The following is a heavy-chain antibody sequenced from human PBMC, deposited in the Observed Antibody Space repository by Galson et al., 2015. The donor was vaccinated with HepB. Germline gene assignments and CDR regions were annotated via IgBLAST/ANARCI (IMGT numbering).Heavy chain of an antibody. CDR3: AGDGLGTIFGVVIIGSYFDY. Sequence: SLRLSCAASGFTFSSYAMHWVRQAPGKGLEWVAVISYDGSNKYYADSVKGRFTISRDNSKNTLYLQMNSLRAEDTAVYYCAGDGLGTIFGVVIIGSYFDYWGQGTLVTVSS. D-gene: IGHD3-3*01. V-gene: IGHV3-30*04. J-gene: IGHJ4*02. CDR2: ISYDGSNK. CDR1: GFTFSSYA.